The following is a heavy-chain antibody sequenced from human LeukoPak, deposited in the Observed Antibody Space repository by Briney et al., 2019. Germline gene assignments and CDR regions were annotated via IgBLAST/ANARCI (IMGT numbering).Heavy chain of an antibody. CDR1: GYTFTTYA. D-gene: IGHD3-16*01. J-gene: IGHJ3*02. V-gene: IGHV7-4-1*02. CDR3: ARDQVMGTFDI. Sequence: ASVKVSCKASGYTFTTYAMNWVRQAPGQGLEWTGWINTNTGNPTYAQGFTGRFVFSLDTSVSTAYLQISSLKAEDTAVYYCARDQVMGTFDIWGQGTMVTVSS. CDR2: INTNTGNP.